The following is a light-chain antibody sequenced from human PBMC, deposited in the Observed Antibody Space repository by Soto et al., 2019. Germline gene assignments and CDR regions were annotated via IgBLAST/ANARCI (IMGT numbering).Light chain of an antibody. Sequence: EIVMTQSPATVSVSPGERFTLSCRASQSVSSNLAWYQQKPGQAPRLLIYGASTRATDIPVRFSGSGSGTEFTLTISSLQSEDFAVYYCQQYNDWPRTFGQGTKVDIK. CDR2: GAS. V-gene: IGKV3-15*01. J-gene: IGKJ1*01. CDR3: QQYNDWPRT. CDR1: QSVSSN.